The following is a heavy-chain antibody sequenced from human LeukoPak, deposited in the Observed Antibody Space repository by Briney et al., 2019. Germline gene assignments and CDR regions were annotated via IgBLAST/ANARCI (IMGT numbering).Heavy chain of an antibody. CDR3: ARDSPFVWDVLGDSFDI. D-gene: IGHD1-26*01. Sequence: SETLSLTCTVSGGSISSYYWSWIRQPPGKGLEWIGYIYYSGSTNYNPSLRSRVSISVDTSKNQFSLKLSTVTAADTAVYYCARDSPFVWDVLGDSFDIWGQGTVVTVSS. CDR2: IYYSGST. V-gene: IGHV4-59*12. J-gene: IGHJ3*02. CDR1: GGSISSYY.